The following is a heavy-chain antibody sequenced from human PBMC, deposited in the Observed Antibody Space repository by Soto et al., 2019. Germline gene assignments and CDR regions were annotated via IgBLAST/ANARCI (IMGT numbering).Heavy chain of an antibody. CDR2: ISYDGSNK. CDR3: AKRAALPDYFDY. V-gene: IGHV3-30*18. D-gene: IGHD2-15*01. Sequence: GGSLRLSCAASGFTFSSYGVHWVRQAPGKGLEWVAVISYDGSNKYYADSVKGRFTISRDNSKNTLYLQMNSLRAEDTAVYYCAKRAALPDYFDYWGQGTLVTVSS. CDR1: GFTFSSYG. J-gene: IGHJ4*02.